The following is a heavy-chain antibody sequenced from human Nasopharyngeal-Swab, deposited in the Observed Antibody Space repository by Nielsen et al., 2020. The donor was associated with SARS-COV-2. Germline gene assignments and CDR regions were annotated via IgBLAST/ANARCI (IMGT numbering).Heavy chain of an antibody. Sequence: WIRQPPGKALEWLALIDWDDDKYYSTSLKSRLTISKDTSKSQVVLTMTNMDPVDTATYYCARMRSSWSLDYWGQRTLVTVSS. CDR3: ARMRSSWSLDY. V-gene: IGHV2-70*01. D-gene: IGHD6-13*01. J-gene: IGHJ4*02. CDR2: IDWDDDK.